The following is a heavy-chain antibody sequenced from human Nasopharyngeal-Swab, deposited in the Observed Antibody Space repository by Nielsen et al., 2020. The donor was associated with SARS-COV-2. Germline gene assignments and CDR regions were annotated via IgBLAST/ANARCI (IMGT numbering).Heavy chain of an antibody. J-gene: IGHJ4*02. CDR2: ILNDGSNK. V-gene: IGHV3-30*18. CDR3: AKTRGYSYGWADD. Sequence: GESLKISCEASGLTFSSYGMHWVRQAPGKGLEWVAVILNDGSNKYYADSVKGRFTISRDNSKNTLYLQMNSLRVEDTAVYDCAKTRGYSYGWADDWGQGTLVTVS. CDR1: GLTFSSYG. D-gene: IGHD5-18*01.